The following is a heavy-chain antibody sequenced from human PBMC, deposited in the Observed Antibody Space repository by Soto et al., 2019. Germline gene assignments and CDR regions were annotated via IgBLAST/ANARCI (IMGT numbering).Heavy chain of an antibody. J-gene: IGHJ6*02. CDR1: GFSLTTRGVG. CDR3: ARSYIAVAGTYYYYGMDV. D-gene: IGHD6-19*01. Sequence: SGPTLVNPTQTLTLTCTFSGFSLTTRGVGVGWIRQPPGKALEWLALIYWDDDEGYSPSLKTRLTISKDTSKNQVVLTMTNMDPVDTATYYCARSYIAVAGTYYYYGMDVWGQGTTVTVSS. CDR2: IYWDDDE. V-gene: IGHV2-5*02.